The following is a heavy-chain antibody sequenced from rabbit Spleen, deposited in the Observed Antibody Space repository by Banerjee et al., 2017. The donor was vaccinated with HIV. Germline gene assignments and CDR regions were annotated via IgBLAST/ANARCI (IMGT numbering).Heavy chain of an antibody. V-gene: IGHV1S45*01. Sequence: QEQLEESGGDLVKPGASLTLTYIASGVSFSGNSYMCWVRQAPGKGLEWIACIDTGSSGFTYFANWAKGRFTISKTSSTTVTLQMTSLTAADTATYFCARDTSSSFSSYGMDLWGPGTLVTVS. CDR1: GVSFSGNSY. J-gene: IGHJ6*01. CDR2: IDTGSSGFT. D-gene: IGHD1-1*01. CDR3: ARDTSSSFSSYGMDL.